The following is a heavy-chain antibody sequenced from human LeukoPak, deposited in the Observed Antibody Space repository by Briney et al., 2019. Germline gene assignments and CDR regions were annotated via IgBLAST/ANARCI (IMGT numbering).Heavy chain of an antibody. Sequence: PSETLSLTCTVSGGSISSSSYYWGWIRQPPGKGLEWIGSIYYSGSTYYNPSLKSRVTISVDTSKNQFSLKLSSVTAADTAVYYCARGPLRGRHIDYWGQGTLVTVSS. V-gene: IGHV4-39*07. D-gene: IGHD3-10*01. CDR3: ARGPLRGRHIDY. CDR2: IYYSGST. CDR1: GGSISSSSYY. J-gene: IGHJ4*02.